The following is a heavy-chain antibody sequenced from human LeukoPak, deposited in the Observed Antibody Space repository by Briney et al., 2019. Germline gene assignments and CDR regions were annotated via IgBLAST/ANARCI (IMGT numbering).Heavy chain of an antibody. CDR2: INPNSGGT. J-gene: IGHJ6*02. CDR1: GYTFTGYY. D-gene: IGHD6-13*01. V-gene: IGHV1-2*02. Sequence: ASVKVSCKASGYTFTGYYVHWVRQAPGQGLEWMGWINPNSGGTNYAQKFQGRVTMTRDTSISTAYMELSRLRSDDTAVYYCARGPYSGYSSSWYGGNYYYYGMDVWGQGTTVTVSS. CDR3: ARGPYSGYSSSWYGGNYYYYGMDV.